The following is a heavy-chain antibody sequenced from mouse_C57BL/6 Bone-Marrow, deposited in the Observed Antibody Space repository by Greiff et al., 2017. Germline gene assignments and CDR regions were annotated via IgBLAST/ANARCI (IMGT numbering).Heavy chain of an antibody. J-gene: IGHJ1*03. CDR2: IYPRSGNT. D-gene: IGHD2-10*02. Sequence: QVQLKESGAELARPGASVKLSCKASGYTFTSYGISWVKPRTGPGLEWIGEIYPRSGNTYYNEKFKGKATLTADKSSSTAYMELRSLTSEDSAVYFCARSSPSSYWYFDVWGTGTTVTVSS. CDR3: ARSSPSSYWYFDV. V-gene: IGHV1-81*01. CDR1: GYTFTSYG.